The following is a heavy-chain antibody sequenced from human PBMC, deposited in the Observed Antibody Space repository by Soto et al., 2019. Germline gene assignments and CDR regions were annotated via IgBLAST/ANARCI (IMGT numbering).Heavy chain of an antibody. CDR1: GFTFRSYA. D-gene: IGHD4-17*01. J-gene: IGHJ2*01. CDR2: ISSNGGST. V-gene: IGHV3-23*01. CDR3: AKDNGPPGTTDWYFDV. Sequence: VRLLESGGGLLQPGGSLRLSCAASGFTFRSYAMSWVRLAPGKGLQWVSGISSNGGSTYYADPVKGRFTISRDSSKNMLYLQMNSLRAEDTALYYCAKDNGPPGTTDWYFDVWGRGTLVRVSS.